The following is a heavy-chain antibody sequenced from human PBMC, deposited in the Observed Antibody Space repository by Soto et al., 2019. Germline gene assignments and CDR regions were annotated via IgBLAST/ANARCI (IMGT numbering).Heavy chain of an antibody. V-gene: IGHV3-23*01. J-gene: IGHJ6*02. CDR2: IVTGTGTT. D-gene: IGHD5-12*01. CDR1: GFTFSSYS. CDR3: AKDQGGYDLSFVFYYYGMDV. Sequence: HPGGSLRLSCSASGFTFSSYSMSWVRLPPGKGLEWVSSIVTGTGTTNYADSVTGRFSISRDNSKNMLYLQMNSLGAEDTAVYYCAKDQGGYDLSFVFYYYGMDVWGQGTTVTVSS.